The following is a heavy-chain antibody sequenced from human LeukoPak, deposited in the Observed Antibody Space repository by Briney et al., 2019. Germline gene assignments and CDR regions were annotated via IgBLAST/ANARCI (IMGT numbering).Heavy chain of an antibody. D-gene: IGHD2-2*01. CDR3: ARDGVRYCSSTSCYGLGWFDP. CDR2: INHSGST. J-gene: IGHJ5*02. Sequence: PSETLSLTCAVYGGSFSGYYWSWIRQPPGKGLEWIGEINHSGSTNYNPSLKSRVTISVDTSKNQFSLKLSSVTAADTAVYYCARDGVRYCSSTSCYGLGWFDPWGQGTLVTVSS. V-gene: IGHV4-34*01. CDR1: GGSFSGYY.